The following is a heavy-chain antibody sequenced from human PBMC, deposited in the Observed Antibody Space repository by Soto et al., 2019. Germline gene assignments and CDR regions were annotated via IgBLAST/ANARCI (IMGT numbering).Heavy chain of an antibody. V-gene: IGHV3-9*01. Sequence: GGSLRLSCAASGFTFDDYAMHWVRQVPGKGLEWVSGINWNSGSIGYGDSVKGRFAISRDNAKNSLHLQMNSLSAEDTAFYYCVKDESINWYSGHFRHWGQGTLVTV. CDR1: GFTFDDYA. D-gene: IGHD6-13*01. CDR2: INWNSGSI. J-gene: IGHJ1*01. CDR3: VKDESINWYSGHFRH.